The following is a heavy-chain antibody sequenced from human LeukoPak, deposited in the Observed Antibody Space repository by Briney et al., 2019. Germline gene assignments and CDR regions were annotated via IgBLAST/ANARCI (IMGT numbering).Heavy chain of an antibody. J-gene: IGHJ3*02. CDR1: GGSFSGYY. CDR3: ARDFGPKDYYGSGSTKGAFDI. V-gene: IGHV4-34*01. Sequence: SETLSLTCAVYGGSFSGYYWSWIRQPPGKGLEWIGEINHSGSTNYNPSLKSRVTISVDTSKNQFSLKLSSVTAADTAVYYCARDFGPKDYYGSGSTKGAFDIWGQGTMVTVSS. CDR2: INHSGST. D-gene: IGHD3-10*01.